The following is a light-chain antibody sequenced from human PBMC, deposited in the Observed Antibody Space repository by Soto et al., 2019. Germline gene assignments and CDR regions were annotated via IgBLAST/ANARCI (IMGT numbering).Light chain of an antibody. Sequence: DIQMTQSPSSLSASVGDRVTITCRASQGIGNDLGWYQQKPGKAPKRLIYAASSLQSGVPSRFSGSGSGTEFTLTISALQPEDFATYYCLQHNYYPLTFGQGTRLEIK. CDR3: LQHNYYPLT. CDR1: QGIGND. V-gene: IGKV1-17*01. J-gene: IGKJ5*01. CDR2: AAS.